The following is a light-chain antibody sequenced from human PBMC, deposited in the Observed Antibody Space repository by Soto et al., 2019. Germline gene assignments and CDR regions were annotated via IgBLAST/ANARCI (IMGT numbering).Light chain of an antibody. Sequence: EIVLSLSPATLSLSPGERATLSCRASQSVSSYLAWYQQKPGQAPRLLIYAASYRATGISDKFSGSGSGTDFSLTISRLEPEDSAVYYCHQYHSPPQTFGQGTKVDIK. CDR1: QSVSSY. V-gene: IGKV3-11*01. J-gene: IGKJ2*01. CDR2: AAS. CDR3: HQYHSPPQT.